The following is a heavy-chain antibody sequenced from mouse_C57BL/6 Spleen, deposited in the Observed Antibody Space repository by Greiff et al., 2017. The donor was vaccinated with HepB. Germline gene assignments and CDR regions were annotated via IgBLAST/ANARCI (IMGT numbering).Heavy chain of an antibody. D-gene: IGHD2-2*01. CDR1: GYTFTDYE. V-gene: IGHV1-15*01. Sequence: VQLQQSGAELVRPGASVTLSCKASGYTFTDYEMHWVKQTPVHGLEWIGAIDPETGGTAYNQKFKGKAILTADKSSSTAYMERRSLTSEDSAVYYCTRWGLRRRSLAMDYWGQGTSVTVSS. J-gene: IGHJ4*01. CDR3: TRWGLRRRSLAMDY. CDR2: IDPETGGT.